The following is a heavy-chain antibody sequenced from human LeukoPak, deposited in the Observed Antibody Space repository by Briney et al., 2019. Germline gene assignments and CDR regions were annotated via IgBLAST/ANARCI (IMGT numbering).Heavy chain of an antibody. Sequence: ASVKVSCKASGYTFTSYGISWVRQPPGQGLECMGWISAYNGNTNYAQKLQGRVTMTRDTSISTAYMELSRLRSDDTAVYYCARGDVDTTMVDAFDIWGQGTMVTVSS. CDR2: ISAYNGNT. J-gene: IGHJ3*02. V-gene: IGHV1-18*01. D-gene: IGHD5-18*01. CDR1: GYTFTSYG. CDR3: ARGDVDTTMVDAFDI.